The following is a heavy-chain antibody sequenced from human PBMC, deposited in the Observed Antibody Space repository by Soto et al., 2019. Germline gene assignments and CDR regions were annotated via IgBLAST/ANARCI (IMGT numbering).Heavy chain of an antibody. Sequence: QVQLVESGGGVVQPGRSLRLSCAASEFVFGNYAMHWVRQAPGKGPEWMTVIGHDGINKYYADSVRGRFTISRDDSKNTLYLQMNSLRVEDSAVYYCARDPVPGAPDYYDYWGQGTLVTVSS. CDR3: ARDPVPGAPDYYDY. CDR2: IGHDGINK. D-gene: IGHD4-17*01. J-gene: IGHJ4*02. V-gene: IGHV3-30*04. CDR1: EFVFGNYA.